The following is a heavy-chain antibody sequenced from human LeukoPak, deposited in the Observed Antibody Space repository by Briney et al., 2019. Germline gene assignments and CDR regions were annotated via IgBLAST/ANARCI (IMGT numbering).Heavy chain of an antibody. D-gene: IGHD1-26*01. Sequence: PSETLSLTCAVDGGSFSTYYWSWVRQPPGKGLEWIGEITHSGSTDYNPSLKSRVTISVDTSKNQFSLKLTSVTAADTAVYYCARGFVVAWEVLGAWGQGTLVTVSS. CDR2: ITHSGST. CDR1: GGSFSTYY. V-gene: IGHV4-34*01. J-gene: IGHJ5*02. CDR3: ARGFVVAWEVLGA.